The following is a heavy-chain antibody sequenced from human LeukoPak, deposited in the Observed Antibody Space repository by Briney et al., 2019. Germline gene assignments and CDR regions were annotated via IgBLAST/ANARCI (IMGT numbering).Heavy chain of an antibody. V-gene: IGHV1-8*01. CDR2: MNPNSGNT. D-gene: IGHD3-9*01. Sequence: ASVKVSCKASGYTFTSYDINWVRQATGQGLEWMGWMNPNSGNTGYAQKLQGRVTMTRNTSISTAYMELSSLRSEDTAVYYCARELINNYDILTGYSNWFDPWGQGTLVTVSS. CDR1: GYTFTSYD. CDR3: ARELINNYDILTGYSNWFDP. J-gene: IGHJ5*02.